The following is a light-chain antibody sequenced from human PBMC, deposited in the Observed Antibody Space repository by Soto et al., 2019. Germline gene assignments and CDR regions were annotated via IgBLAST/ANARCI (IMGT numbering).Light chain of an antibody. CDR3: AAWDDSLSGRV. Sequence: QSALTQPPSASGTPGQRVTISCSGSSSNIGSNYVYWYQHVPGTAPKLLIYRNNQRPSGVPDRFSGSKSGTSASLAISGLRSEDEADYYCAAWDDSLSGRVFGGGTKLTVL. CDR1: SSNIGSNY. CDR2: RNN. J-gene: IGLJ2*01. V-gene: IGLV1-47*01.